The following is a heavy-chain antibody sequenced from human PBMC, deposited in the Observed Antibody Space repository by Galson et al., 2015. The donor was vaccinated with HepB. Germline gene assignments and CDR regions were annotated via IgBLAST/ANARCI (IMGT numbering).Heavy chain of an antibody. D-gene: IGHD1-26*01. CDR3: ARDIGVGGTLGVPGC. Sequence: SLRLSCAASGFIFTNHAMHWIRQAPGKPLEFVAAISYDGTYRTDADSAKGRFTISRDNSKNMLYLQMNSLRVEDTAMYYCARDIGVGGTLGVPGCWGQGALVTVSS. CDR1: GFIFTNHA. J-gene: IGHJ4*02. CDR2: ISYDGTYR. V-gene: IGHV3-30-3*01.